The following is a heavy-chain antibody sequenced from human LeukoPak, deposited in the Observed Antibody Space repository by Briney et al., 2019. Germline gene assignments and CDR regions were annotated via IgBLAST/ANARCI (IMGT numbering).Heavy chain of an antibody. V-gene: IGHV1-18*01. CDR2: ISAYNGNT. J-gene: IGHJ6*03. Sequence: ASVEVSCKASGYTFTSYGISWVRQAPGQGLEWMGWISAYNGNTNYAQKLQGRVTMTTDTSTSTAYMELRSLRSDDTAVYYCARDYSSGWTNYYYMDVWGKGTTVTISS. CDR3: ARDYSSGWTNYYYMDV. D-gene: IGHD6-19*01. CDR1: GYTFTSYG.